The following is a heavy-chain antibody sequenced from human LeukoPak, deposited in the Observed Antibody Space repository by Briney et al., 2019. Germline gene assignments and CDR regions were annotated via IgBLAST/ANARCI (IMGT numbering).Heavy chain of an antibody. CDR1: GFTFSSYS. CDR2: ISSSSSTI. J-gene: IGHJ3*02. Sequence: GGSLRLSCAASGFTFSSYSMNWVRQAPGKGLEWVSYISSSSSTIYYADSVKGRFTISRDNAKNSLYLQMNSLRAEDTAVYYCAVDCSGGSCYSENAFDIWGQGTMVTVSS. V-gene: IGHV3-48*01. D-gene: IGHD2-15*01. CDR3: AVDCSGGSCYSENAFDI.